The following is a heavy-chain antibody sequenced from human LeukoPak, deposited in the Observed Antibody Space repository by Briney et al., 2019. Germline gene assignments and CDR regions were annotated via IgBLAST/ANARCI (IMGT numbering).Heavy chain of an antibody. CDR3: AGAHCGGDCYSGRAFDI. Sequence: SETLSLTCAVSGGSISSSKWWSWVRQPPGKGLEWIGEIYHSGSTNYKPSLKSRVTISVDKSKNQFSLKLSSVTAADTAVYYRAGAHCGGDCYSGRAFDIWGQGTMVTVSS. CDR2: IYHSGST. J-gene: IGHJ3*02. D-gene: IGHD2-21*02. V-gene: IGHV4-4*02. CDR1: GGSISSSKW.